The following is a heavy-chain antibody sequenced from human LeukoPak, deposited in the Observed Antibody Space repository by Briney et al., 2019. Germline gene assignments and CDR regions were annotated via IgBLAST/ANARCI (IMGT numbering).Heavy chain of an antibody. D-gene: IGHD2-21*02. CDR3: LKSTGEGLAYCGDNCIEYFQH. J-gene: IGHJ1*01. Sequence: GGSLRLSRAASGFTVSSYAMSWVRQAPGEGLEWFSTLYGSGGSTYYADSVKRRFTVSKDNTKTTLCLHMNSLRAEDTAVYYCLKSTGEGLAYCGDNCIEYFQHWGEGTLVSVSS. V-gene: IGHV3-23*01. CDR1: GFTVSSYA. CDR2: LYGSGGST.